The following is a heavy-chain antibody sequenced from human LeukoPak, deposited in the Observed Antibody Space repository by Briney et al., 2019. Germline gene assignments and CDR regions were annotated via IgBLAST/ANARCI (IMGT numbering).Heavy chain of an antibody. V-gene: IGHV3-23*01. J-gene: IGHJ4*02. Sequence: PGGSLRLSCAASGFTFSSYAMSWVRQAPGKGLEWVSAISGRGGSTYYADSVKGRFTISRDNSKNTLYLQMNSLRAEDTAVYYCAKTPLVIVATTTTFDYWGQGTLVTVSS. CDR2: ISGRGGST. D-gene: IGHD5-12*01. CDR3: AKTPLVIVATTTTFDY. CDR1: GFTFSSYA.